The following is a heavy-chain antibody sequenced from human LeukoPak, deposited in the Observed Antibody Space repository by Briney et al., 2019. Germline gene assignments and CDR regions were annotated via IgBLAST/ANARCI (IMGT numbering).Heavy chain of an antibody. D-gene: IGHD1-1*01. CDR1: GGSISSYY. CDR2: IHYSGST. J-gene: IGHJ4*02. CDR3: ARDTNPKYGPFDY. Sequence: SETLSLTCTVSGGSISSYYWGWIRQPPGKGLEWIGSIHYSGSTYFNPSLESRVTISVDTSKNQFSLKLSSVTAADTAVYYCARDTNPKYGPFDYWGQGTLVTVSS. V-gene: IGHV4-39*07.